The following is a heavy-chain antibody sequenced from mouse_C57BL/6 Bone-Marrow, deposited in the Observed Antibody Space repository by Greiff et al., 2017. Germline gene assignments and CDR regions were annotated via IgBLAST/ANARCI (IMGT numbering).Heavy chain of an antibody. Sequence: EVKLVESGGGLVKPGGSLTLSCAASGFTFSSYTMSWVRQTPEKRLEWVATISGGGGNTYYPDSVKGRFTISRDNAKNTLYLQMSSLMSEDTALYYCARYARIYYYSCYDFDYWGQGTSVTVSS. V-gene: IGHV5-9*01. CDR3: ARYARIYYYSCYDFDY. D-gene: IGHD1-1*01. CDR1: GFTFSSYT. J-gene: IGHJ4*01. CDR2: ISGGGGNT.